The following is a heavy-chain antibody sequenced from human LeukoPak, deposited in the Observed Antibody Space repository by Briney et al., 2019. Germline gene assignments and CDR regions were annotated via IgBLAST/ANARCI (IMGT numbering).Heavy chain of an antibody. V-gene: IGHV4-39*07. Sequence: LETLSLTCTVSGDSISSRSYYSDSICQPPGGGLGCIWGIFYLGTTYNNPSLTSLDTISQYTSKNQFSQKLRSVTAADTGVYYCARGRWWFAGRPPHYMDVWGKGTTVTVSS. D-gene: IGHD6-6*01. J-gene: IGHJ6*03. CDR2: IFYLGTT. CDR3: ARGRWWFAGRPPHYMDV. CDR1: GDSISSRSYY.